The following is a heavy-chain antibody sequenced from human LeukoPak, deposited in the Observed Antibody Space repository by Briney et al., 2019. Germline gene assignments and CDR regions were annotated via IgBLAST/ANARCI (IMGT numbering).Heavy chain of an antibody. CDR3: AKDVNSSGYYLGFDY. J-gene: IGHJ4*02. D-gene: IGHD3-22*01. Sequence: GGSLRLSCAASGFTFSSYGMHWVRQAPGKGLEWVAFIRYDGSNKYYADSVKGRFTISRDNSKNTLYLQMNSLRAEDTAVYYCAKDVNSSGYYLGFDYWGQGTLVTVSS. V-gene: IGHV3-30*02. CDR1: GFTFSSYG. CDR2: IRYDGSNK.